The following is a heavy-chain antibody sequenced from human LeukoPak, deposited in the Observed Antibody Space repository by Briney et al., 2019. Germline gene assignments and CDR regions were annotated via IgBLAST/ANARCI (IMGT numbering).Heavy chain of an antibody. J-gene: IGHJ4*02. CDR2: ISSSSSTI. CDR1: GFTFSSYS. Sequence: GGSLRLSCAASGFTFSSYSMNWVRQAPGKGLEWVSYISSSSSTIYYADSVKGRFTISRDNAKNSLYLQMNSLRAEDTAVYYCARVSGRGYWGQGTLVTVSS. V-gene: IGHV3-48*04. D-gene: IGHD3-10*01. CDR3: ARVSGRGY.